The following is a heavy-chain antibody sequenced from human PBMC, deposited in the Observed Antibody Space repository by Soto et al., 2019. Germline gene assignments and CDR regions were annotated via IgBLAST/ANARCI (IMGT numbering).Heavy chain of an antibody. CDR1: GGSISSGDYY. CDR3: ARDDDYGGNGH. Sequence: QVQLQESGPGLVKPSQTLSLTCTVSGGSISSGDYYWSWIRQPPGKGLEWIGYIYYSGSTYYNPSRRSRVTIAVDTSKNQFSLKLSSVTAADTAVYYCARDDDYGGNGHWGQGTLVTVSS. J-gene: IGHJ4*02. V-gene: IGHV4-30-4*01. D-gene: IGHD4-17*01. CDR2: IYYSGST.